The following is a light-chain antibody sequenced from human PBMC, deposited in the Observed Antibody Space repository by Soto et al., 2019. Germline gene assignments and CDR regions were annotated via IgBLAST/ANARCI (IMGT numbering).Light chain of an antibody. Sequence: EIVLTQSTLSLPVTPGEPASISCRSSRNLLHSNGYYYLDWCLQKPGQSPQLLIYLGSNRASGVPDRFSGSGSGTDFTLTISRVEAEDVGVYFCAQGLATPFTFGGGTKVEIK. CDR2: LGS. J-gene: IGKJ4*01. CDR1: RNLLHSNGYYY. CDR3: AQGLATPFT. V-gene: IGKV2-28*01.